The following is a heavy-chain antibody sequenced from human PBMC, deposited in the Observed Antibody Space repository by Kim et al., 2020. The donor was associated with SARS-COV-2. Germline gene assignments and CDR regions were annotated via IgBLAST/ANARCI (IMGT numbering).Heavy chain of an antibody. CDR2: IHYGGST. Sequence: SETLSLTCTVSGDSISSYYWSWIRQPPGKGLEWIGNIHYGGSTNYNSSLKSRVTISVDKSKNQFSLKLSSVTAADTAVYYCARVENSGYGTVSPWGQGTLVTVSA. J-gene: IGHJ5*02. CDR1: GDSISSYY. D-gene: IGHD5-12*01. CDR3: ARVENSGYGTVSP. V-gene: IGHV4-59*01.